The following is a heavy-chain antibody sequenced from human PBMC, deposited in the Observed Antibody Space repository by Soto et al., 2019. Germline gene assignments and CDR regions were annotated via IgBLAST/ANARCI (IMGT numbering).Heavy chain of an antibody. D-gene: IGHD6-25*01. CDR1: GRSLKNYY. V-gene: IGHV4-4*07. Sequence: PSETLALTCSVSGRSLKNYYWSWIRQPAWGRLEWIGRIFDTGITNYNPSLKSLVTMSVDTAQNRFSLRLTSVTAADTATYFCAGGYCAYSSCYLYYFDHWGQGITVPVSS. CDR2: IFDTGIT. CDR3: AGGYCAYSSCYLYYFDH. J-gene: IGHJ4*02.